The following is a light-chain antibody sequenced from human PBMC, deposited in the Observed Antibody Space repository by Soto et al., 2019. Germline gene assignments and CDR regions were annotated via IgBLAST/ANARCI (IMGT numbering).Light chain of an antibody. CDR1: QSVSNNY. V-gene: IGKV3D-20*02. CDR2: GAS. Sequence: IVLTQSPGTLSLSPWERATLSCRASQSVSNNYLAWYQQKPGQAPRLLIYGASNRATGIPDRFSGSGSGTDFSLTISSLEPEDFAVYYCQQRSNWPWTFGQGTKVDIK. CDR3: QQRSNWPWT. J-gene: IGKJ1*01.